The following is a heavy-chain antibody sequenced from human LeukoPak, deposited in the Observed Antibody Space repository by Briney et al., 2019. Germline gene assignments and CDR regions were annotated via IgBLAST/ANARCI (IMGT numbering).Heavy chain of an antibody. D-gene: IGHD3-3*01. CDR2: INAGNGNT. CDR1: GYTFTSYA. J-gene: IGHJ5*02. CDR3: ARAGTSGYYSNWFDP. V-gene: IGHV1-3*01. Sequence: ASVKVSCKASGYTFTSYAMHWVRQAPGQRLEWMGWINAGNGNTKYSQKFQGRVTITADESTSTAYMELSSLRSEDTAVYYCARAGTSGYYSNWFDPWGQGTLVTVSS.